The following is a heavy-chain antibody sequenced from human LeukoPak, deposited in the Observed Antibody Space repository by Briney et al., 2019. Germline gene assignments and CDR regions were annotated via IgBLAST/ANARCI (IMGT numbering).Heavy chain of an antibody. CDR1: GGSISSSSYY. D-gene: IGHD6-6*01. CDR3: ARQRIAARPDYFDY. Sequence: PSETLSLTCTVSGGSISSSSYYWGWIRQPPGKGLEWIGSIYYSGSTYYNPSLKSRATISVDTSKNQFSLKLSSVTAADTAVYFCARQRIAARPDYFDYWGQGTLVTVSS. CDR2: IYYSGST. V-gene: IGHV4-39*01. J-gene: IGHJ4*02.